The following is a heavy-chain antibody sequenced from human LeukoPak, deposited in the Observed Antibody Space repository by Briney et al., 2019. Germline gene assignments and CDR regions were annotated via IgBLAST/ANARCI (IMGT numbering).Heavy chain of an antibody. J-gene: IGHJ4*02. CDR1: GVSFSSGSYY. V-gene: IGHV4-39*01. CDR3: ARRRGGYKSVEDFDY. CDR2: IFYSGSSA. D-gene: IGHD5-24*01. Sequence: PSEALSLTCTVSGVSFSSGSYYWGRIRQPPGLGLVWSGSIFYSGSSAYYTPSLKSGVTISVDTSKNQFSLKLSSVTAADTAVYYCARRRGGYKSVEDFDYWGQGTLVTVSS.